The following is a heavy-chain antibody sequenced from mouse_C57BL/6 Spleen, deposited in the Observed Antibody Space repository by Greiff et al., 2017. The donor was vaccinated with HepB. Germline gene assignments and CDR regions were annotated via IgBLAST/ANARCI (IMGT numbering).Heavy chain of an antibody. J-gene: IGHJ1*03. D-gene: IGHD2-4*01. Sequence: EVQLQQSGPELVKPGASVKIPCKASGYTFTDYNMDWVKQSHGKSLEWIGDINPNNGGTIYNQKFKGKATLTVDKSASTAYMELRSLTSEDTAVYYCARRGAAYDYDRTYWYFDVWGTGTTVTVSS. CDR2: INPNNGGT. V-gene: IGHV1-18*01. CDR1: GYTFTDYN. CDR3: ARRGAAYDYDRTYWYFDV.